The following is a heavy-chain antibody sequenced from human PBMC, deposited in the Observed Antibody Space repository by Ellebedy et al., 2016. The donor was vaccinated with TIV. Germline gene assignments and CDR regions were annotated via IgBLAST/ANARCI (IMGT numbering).Heavy chain of an antibody. Sequence: GESLKISCAASGFTFSSYSMNWVRQAPGKGLEWVSYISSSSSTIYYADSVKGRFTISRDNAKNSLYLQMNSLRAEDTAVYYCARDLSIAYHDYWGQGTLVTVSS. D-gene: IGHD6-6*01. CDR3: ARDLSIAYHDY. CDR2: ISSSSSTI. CDR1: GFTFSSYS. J-gene: IGHJ4*02. V-gene: IGHV3-48*04.